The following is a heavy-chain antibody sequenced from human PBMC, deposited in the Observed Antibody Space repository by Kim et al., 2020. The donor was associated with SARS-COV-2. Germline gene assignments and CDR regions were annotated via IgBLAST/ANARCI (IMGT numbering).Heavy chain of an antibody. D-gene: IGHD3-22*01. CDR3: ARGRGVGYDSSGYHPMDV. Sequence: ASVKVSCKASGYTFTSYAMHWVRQAPGQRLEWMGWINAGNGNTKYSQKFQGRVTITRDTSASTAYMELSSLRSEDTAVYYCARGRGVGYDSSGYHPMDVWGQGTTVTVSS. V-gene: IGHV1-3*01. CDR2: INAGNGNT. J-gene: IGHJ6*02. CDR1: GYTFTSYA.